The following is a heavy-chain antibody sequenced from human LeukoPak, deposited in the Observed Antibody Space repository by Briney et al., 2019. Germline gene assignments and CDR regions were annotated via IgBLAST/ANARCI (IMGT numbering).Heavy chain of an antibody. D-gene: IGHD1-26*01. CDR3: ARVRLSGSYFFDY. CDR2: ISSNGGST. CDR1: GLTFSSYA. Sequence: PGGSLRLPCAASGLTFSSYAMHWVRQAPGKGLEYVSAISSNGGSTYYANSVKGRFTISRDNSKNTLYLQMGSLRAEDMAVYYCARVRLSGSYFFDYWGQGTLVTVSS. V-gene: IGHV3-64*01. J-gene: IGHJ4*02.